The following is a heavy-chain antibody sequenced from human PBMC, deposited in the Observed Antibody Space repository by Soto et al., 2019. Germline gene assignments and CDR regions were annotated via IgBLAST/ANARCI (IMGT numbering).Heavy chain of an antibody. D-gene: IGHD3-9*01. CDR2: IYYSGST. J-gene: IGHJ6*02. V-gene: IGHV4-30-2*03. CDR3: ARQVGDYDILTGPRYYYHGMDV. CDR1: GGSISSGGYS. Sequence: SETLSLTCAVSGGSISSGGYSWSWIRQPPGKGLEWIGYIYYSGSTYYNPSLKSRVTISVDTSKNQFSLKLSSVTAADTAVYYCARQVGDYDILTGPRYYYHGMDVWGQGTTVTVSS.